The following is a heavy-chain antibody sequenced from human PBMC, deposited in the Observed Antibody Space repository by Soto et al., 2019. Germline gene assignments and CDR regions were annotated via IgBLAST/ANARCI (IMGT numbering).Heavy chain of an antibody. D-gene: IGHD6-13*01. Sequence: QVQLVQSGSEVKKPGSSVRVSCKTSGDTFSIYTICWVRQAPGLGLEWMGRVLPFLDITSYSQRFQGRVTITADRSTTTAYMELTSLRCEDTAVYYCARDRDNSNWPNFDSWGQGTLVTVSS. CDR1: GDTFSIYT. CDR2: VLPFLDIT. V-gene: IGHV1-69*02. CDR3: ARDRDNSNWPNFDS. J-gene: IGHJ4*02.